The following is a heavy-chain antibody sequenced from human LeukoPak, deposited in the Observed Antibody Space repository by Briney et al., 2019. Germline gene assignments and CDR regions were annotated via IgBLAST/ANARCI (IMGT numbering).Heavy chain of an antibody. CDR2: ISSGSSAI. J-gene: IGHJ6*03. D-gene: IGHD3-22*01. V-gene: IGHV3-21*01. CDR1: GFTFTTYS. CDR3: ARDVPNYYDSSGYPYYYYMDV. Sequence: PGGSLRLSCEASGFTFTTYSVTWVRQAPGKGLEWVSIISSGSSAIFSADALKGRFTISRDNAKNSLYLQMNSLRAEDTAVYYCARDVPNYYDSSGYPYYYYMDVWGKGTTVTVSS.